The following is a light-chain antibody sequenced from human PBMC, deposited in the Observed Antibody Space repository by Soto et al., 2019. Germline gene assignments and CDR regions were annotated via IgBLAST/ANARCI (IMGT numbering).Light chain of an antibody. CDR1: SSDVGGYNY. CDR2: EVS. Sequence: QSALTQPASVSGSPGQSITISCTGTSSDVGGYNYVSWYQQHPGKAPKLMIYEVSNRPSGVSNRFFGSKSGNTASLTISGLQAEDEADYYCSSYTSSSTLVFVFGTGTKLTVL. V-gene: IGLV2-14*01. CDR3: SSYTSSSTLVFV. J-gene: IGLJ1*01.